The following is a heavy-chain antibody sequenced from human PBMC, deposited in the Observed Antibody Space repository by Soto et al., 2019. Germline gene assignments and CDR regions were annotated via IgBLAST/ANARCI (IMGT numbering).Heavy chain of an antibody. V-gene: IGHV4-61*08. J-gene: IGHJ4*02. D-gene: IGHD1-20*01. CDR1: GGSISSGGYY. CDR2: VHESGST. CDR3: ARGTRALITSFFAY. Sequence: SETLSLTCTVSGGSISSGGYYWSWIRQHPGKGLEWIGCVHESGSTDYNPSLKGRVTISLHTSKSQFSLSLRSATAADTATYYCARGTRALITSFFAYWGQGIPVTVSS.